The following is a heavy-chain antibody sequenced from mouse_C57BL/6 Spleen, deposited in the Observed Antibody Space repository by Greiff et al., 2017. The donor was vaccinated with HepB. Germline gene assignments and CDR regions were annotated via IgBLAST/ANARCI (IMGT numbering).Heavy chain of an antibody. Sequence: EVQLQESGPGLVKPSQSLSLTCSVTGYSITSGYYWNWIRQFPGNKLEWMGYISYDGSNNYNPSLKNRISITRDTSKNQFFLKLNSVTTEDTATYYCARSRIYYYGSSDWYFDVWGTGTTVTVSS. CDR2: ISYDGSN. CDR1: GYSITSGYY. V-gene: IGHV3-6*01. J-gene: IGHJ1*03. CDR3: ARSRIYYYGSSDWYFDV. D-gene: IGHD1-1*01.